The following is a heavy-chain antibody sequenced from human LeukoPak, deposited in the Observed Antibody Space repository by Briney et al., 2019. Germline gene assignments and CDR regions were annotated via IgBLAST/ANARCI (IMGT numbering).Heavy chain of an antibody. D-gene: IGHD1-26*01. V-gene: IGHV3-7*01. CDR2: MNIDGSEK. CDR3: ARDPVEWELLLDY. J-gene: IGHJ4*02. Sequence: GGSLRLSCAASGFTFSNYWMTWVRQAPGKGLEWVANMNIDGSEKYYADSAKGRFTISRDNARNSVYLQMNSLRVEDTAVYYCARDPVEWELLLDYWGQGALVTVSS. CDR1: GFTFSNYW.